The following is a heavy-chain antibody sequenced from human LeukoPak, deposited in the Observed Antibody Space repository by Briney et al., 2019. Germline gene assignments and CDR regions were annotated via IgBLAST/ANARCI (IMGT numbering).Heavy chain of an antibody. CDR2: IIPIFGIA. Sequence: GSSVKVSCKASGGTLSSYAISWVRQAPGQGLEWMGRIIPIFGIANYAQKFQGRVTITADKSTSTAYMELSSLRSEDTAVYYCARGTRGYSYGMGDWFDPWGQGTLVTVSS. V-gene: IGHV1-69*04. CDR3: ARGTRGYSYGMGDWFDP. D-gene: IGHD5-18*01. CDR1: GGTLSSYA. J-gene: IGHJ5*02.